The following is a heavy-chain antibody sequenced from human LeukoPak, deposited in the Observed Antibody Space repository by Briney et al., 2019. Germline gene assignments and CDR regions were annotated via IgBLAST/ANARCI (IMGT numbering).Heavy chain of an antibody. D-gene: IGHD6-19*01. CDR1: GGTFSSYA. Sequence: GASVKLSCKASGGTFSSYAISWVRQAPGQGLEWMGGIIPIFGTANYAQKFQGRVTITTDESTSTAYMELSSLRSEDTAVYYCARSSSYSSGWWSFDYWGQGTLVTVSS. V-gene: IGHV1-69*05. CDR2: IIPIFGTA. J-gene: IGHJ4*02. CDR3: ARSSSYSSGWWSFDY.